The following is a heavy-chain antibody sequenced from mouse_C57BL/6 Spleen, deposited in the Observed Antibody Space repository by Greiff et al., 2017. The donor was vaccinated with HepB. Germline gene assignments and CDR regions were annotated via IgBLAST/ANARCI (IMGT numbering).Heavy chain of an antibody. D-gene: IGHD1-1*01. CDR1: GYTFTDYY. CDR2: IYPGSGNT. Sequence: VQLQQSGAELVRPGASVKLSCKASGYTFTDYYINWVKQRPGQGLEWIARIYPGSGNTYYNEKFKGKATLTAEKSSSTAYMQLSSLTSEDSAVYFCARSDYYGSSPFDYWGQGTTLTVSS. J-gene: IGHJ2*01. CDR3: ARSDYYGSSPFDY. V-gene: IGHV1-76*01.